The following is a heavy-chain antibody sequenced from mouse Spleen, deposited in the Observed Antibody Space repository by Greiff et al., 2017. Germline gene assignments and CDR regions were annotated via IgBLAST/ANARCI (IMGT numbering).Heavy chain of an antibody. CDR3: ASPFTYGNYGY. V-gene: IGHV1-81*01. Sequence: QVHVKQSGAELARPGASVKLSCKASGYTFTSYGISWVKQRTGQGLEWIGEIYPRSGNTYYNEKFKGKATLTADKSSSTAYMELRSLTSEDSAVYFCASPFTYGNYGYWGQGTTLTVSS. CDR2: IYPRSGNT. J-gene: IGHJ2*01. CDR1: GYTFTSYG. D-gene: IGHD2-1*01.